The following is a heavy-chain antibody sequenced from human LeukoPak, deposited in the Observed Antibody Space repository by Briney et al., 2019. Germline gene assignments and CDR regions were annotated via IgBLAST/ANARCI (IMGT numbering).Heavy chain of an antibody. Sequence: GGSLRLSCAASGFTFSSYGMHWVRQAPGKGLEGVAFIRYDGSDKYYADSVKGRFTISRDNSKNTLYLQMTSLRAEDTAVYYCAKYLPDSSGWYPFDYWGQGTLVTVSS. CDR2: IRYDGSDK. D-gene: IGHD6-19*01. J-gene: IGHJ4*02. CDR3: AKYLPDSSGWYPFDY. V-gene: IGHV3-30*02. CDR1: GFTFSSYG.